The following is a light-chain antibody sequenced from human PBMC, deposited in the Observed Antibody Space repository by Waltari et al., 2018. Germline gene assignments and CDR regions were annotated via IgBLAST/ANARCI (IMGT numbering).Light chain of an antibody. CDR2: DVS. CDR1: SSDVGGSNY. CDR3: SSYTSSSSVV. V-gene: IGLV2-14*03. Sequence: QSALTQPASVSGSPGQSITIPCTGTSSDVGGSNYVSWYHQHPGKVPKLMIYDVSKRPSGVSNRFSGSKSGNTASLTISGLQAEDEGDYYCSSYTSSSSVVFGGGTKLTVL. J-gene: IGLJ2*01.